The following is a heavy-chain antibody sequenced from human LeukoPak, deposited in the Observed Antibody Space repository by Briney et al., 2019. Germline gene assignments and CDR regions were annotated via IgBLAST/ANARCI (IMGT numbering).Heavy chain of an antibody. CDR1: GYTFTGYY. D-gene: IGHD3-10*01. CDR2: INPNSGGT. J-gene: IGHJ5*02. CDR3: ARDITTMVRGVSPNWFDP. V-gene: IGHV1-2*02. Sequence: GASVKVSSKASGYTFTGYYMHWVRQAPGQGLEWMGWINPNSGGTNYAQKFQGRVTMTRDTSISTAYMELSRLRSDDTAVYYCARDITTMVRGVSPNWFDPWGQGTLVTVSS.